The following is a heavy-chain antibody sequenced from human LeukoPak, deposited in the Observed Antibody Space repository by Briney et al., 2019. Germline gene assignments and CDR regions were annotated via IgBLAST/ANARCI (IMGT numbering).Heavy chain of an antibody. V-gene: IGHV4-59*08. Sequence: SETLSLTCTVSGGSISSYYWSRIRQPPGKGLEWIGYIYYSGSTNYNPSLKSRVTISVDTSKNQFPLKLSSVTAADTAVYYCARKDGYNSYYFDYWGQGTLVTVSS. J-gene: IGHJ4*02. CDR1: GGSISSYY. D-gene: IGHD5-24*01. CDR3: ARKDGYNSYYFDY. CDR2: IYYSGST.